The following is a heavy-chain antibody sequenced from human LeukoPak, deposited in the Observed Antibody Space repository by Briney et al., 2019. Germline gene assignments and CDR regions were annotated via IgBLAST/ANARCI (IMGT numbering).Heavy chain of an antibody. Sequence: GESLRLSCAASGFTFRSYWIHWVRQAPGKGLVWVGRIDNDGSDTIYADSVRGRFTVSRDNAKNTLHLQMNSLRAEDTAVYFCARGGFSHGFDVWGQGTVVTVSS. V-gene: IGHV3-74*01. CDR2: IDNDGSDT. J-gene: IGHJ3*01. D-gene: IGHD5-12*01. CDR1: GFTFRSYW. CDR3: ARGGFSHGFDV.